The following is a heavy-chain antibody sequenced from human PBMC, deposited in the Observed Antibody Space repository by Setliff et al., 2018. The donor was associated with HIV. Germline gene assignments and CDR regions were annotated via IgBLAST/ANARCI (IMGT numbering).Heavy chain of an antibody. CDR1: NCSITSAYH. V-gene: IGHV4-38-2*01. D-gene: IGHD5-12*01. CDR3: ARALRDGYESPFDD. J-gene: IGHJ4*02. CDR2: IHYSGNT. Sequence: PSETLSLTCAVSNCSITSAYHWGWIRQPPGKGLQWIGSIHYSGNTYYNPSLKSRVTMSVDTSKNQFSLRLNSVTAADTALYYCARALRDGYESPFDDWGLGTLVTVSS.